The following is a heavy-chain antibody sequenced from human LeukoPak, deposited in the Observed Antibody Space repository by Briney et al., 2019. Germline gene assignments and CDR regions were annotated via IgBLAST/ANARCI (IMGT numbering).Heavy chain of an antibody. Sequence: PGGSLRLSCAASGFTFSSYSMNWVRQAPGKGLEWVSYISSSSSTIYYADSVKGRFTISRDNAKNSLYLQMNSLRAEDTAVYYCARGLSIAARRAFDIWGQGTMVTVSS. CDR1: GFTFSSYS. CDR2: ISSSSSTI. CDR3: ARGLSIAARRAFDI. V-gene: IGHV3-48*01. J-gene: IGHJ3*02. D-gene: IGHD6-6*01.